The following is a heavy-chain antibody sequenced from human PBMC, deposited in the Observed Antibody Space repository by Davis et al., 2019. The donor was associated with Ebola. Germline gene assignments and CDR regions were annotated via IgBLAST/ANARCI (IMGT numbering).Heavy chain of an antibody. CDR2: INPNSGAT. Sequence: ASVKVSCKASGYTFTGYYMHWVRQAPGQGLEWMGWINPNSGATNYAQKFQAWVIMTRDTSISTAYMELSSLRSDDTAVYYCARGAGNYHFWSAYPNNFYFYGMDVWGQGTTVTVYS. V-gene: IGHV1-2*04. CDR3: ARGAGNYHFWSAYPNNFYFYGMDV. CDR1: GYTFTGYY. D-gene: IGHD3-3*01. J-gene: IGHJ6*02.